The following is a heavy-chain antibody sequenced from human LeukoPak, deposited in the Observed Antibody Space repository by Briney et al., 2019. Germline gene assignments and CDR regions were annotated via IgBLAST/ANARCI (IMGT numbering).Heavy chain of an antibody. J-gene: IGHJ4*02. CDR3: ARDLGGPYY. V-gene: IGHV4-59*01. CDR2: IYYSGST. Sequence: SETLSLTCTVSGGSISSYYWSWIRQPPGKGLEWIGYIYYSGSTNYNPSLKSRVTISVDTSKNQFSLKLSSVTAADTAVYYCARDLGGPYYWGQGTLVTVSS. CDR1: GGSISSYY.